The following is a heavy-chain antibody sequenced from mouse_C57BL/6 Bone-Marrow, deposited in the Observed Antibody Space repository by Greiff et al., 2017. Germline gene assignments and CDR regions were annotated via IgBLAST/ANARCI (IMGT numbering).Heavy chain of an antibody. J-gene: IGHJ4*01. Sequence: EVTLMESEGGLVPPGRSMKLSCTASGFTFSDYYLAWVRQVPENGLEWVANINYDGSRTDYLDSLKSRFIISRDTAKNVLYRQMGSLKSEDTATYYCAREGCYYAMDYWGQGTSVTVSS. CDR1: GFTFSDYY. V-gene: IGHV5-16*01. CDR3: AREGCYYAMDY. CDR2: INYDGSRT. D-gene: IGHD3-3*01.